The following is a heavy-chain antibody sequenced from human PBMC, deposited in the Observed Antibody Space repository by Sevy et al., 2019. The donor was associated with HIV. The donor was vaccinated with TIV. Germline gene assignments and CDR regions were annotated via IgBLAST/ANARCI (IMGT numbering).Heavy chain of an antibody. CDR3: AKRPSLFYLLDY. D-gene: IGHD3-3*01. V-gene: IGHV3-30*18. CDR2: ISYDGSKK. CDR1: GFTFSNYG. J-gene: IGHJ4*02. Sequence: GGSLRLSCAAPGFTFSNYGMHWVRQAPGKGLEWVAVISYDGSKKYYADSVKGRFTISRDNSKNTLYLQMNSLGTEDTAVYYCAKRPSLFYLLDYWGQGTLVTVSS.